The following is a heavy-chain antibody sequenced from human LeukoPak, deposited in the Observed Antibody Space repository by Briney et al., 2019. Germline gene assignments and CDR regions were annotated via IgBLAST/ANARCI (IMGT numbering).Heavy chain of an antibody. D-gene: IGHD3-9*01. CDR3: ARVGSGRYFDWSINYYYYYMDV. CDR1: GGSISSYY. V-gene: IGHV4-59*01. CDR2: IYYSGST. J-gene: IGHJ6*03. Sequence: NTSETLSLTCTVSGGSISSYYWSWIRQPPGKGLEWIGYIYYSGSTNYNPSLKSRVTISVDTSKNQFSLKLSSVTAADTAVYYCARVGSGRYFDWSINYYYYYMDVWGKGTTVTISS.